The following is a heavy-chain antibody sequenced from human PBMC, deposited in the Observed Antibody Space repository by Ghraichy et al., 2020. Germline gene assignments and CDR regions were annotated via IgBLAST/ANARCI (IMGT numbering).Heavy chain of an antibody. D-gene: IGHD3-10*01. CDR1: GGSFSGYY. CDR3: ARGHYGSGSYYIPNWFDP. V-gene: IGHV4-34*01. Sequence: SETLSLTCAVYGGSFSGYYWSWIRQPPGKGLEWIGEINHSGSTNYNPSLKSRVTISVDTSKNQFSLKLSSVTAADTAVYYCARGHYGSGSYYIPNWFDPWGQGTLVTVSS. J-gene: IGHJ5*02. CDR2: INHSGST.